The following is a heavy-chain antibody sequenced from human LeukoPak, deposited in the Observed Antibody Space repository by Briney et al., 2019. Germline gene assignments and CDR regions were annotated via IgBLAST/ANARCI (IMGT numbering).Heavy chain of an antibody. CDR1: GFTFSSYG. J-gene: IGHJ4*02. D-gene: IGHD3-10*02. CDR2: IWYDGSNK. Sequence: PGGSLRLSCAASGFTFSSYGMHWVRQAPGKGLEWVAVIWYDGSNKYYADSEKGRFTISRDNSKDTLYLQMNSLRAEDTAVYYCAMAVRGPGDYWGQGTLVTVSS. CDR3: AMAVRGPGDY. V-gene: IGHV3-33*01.